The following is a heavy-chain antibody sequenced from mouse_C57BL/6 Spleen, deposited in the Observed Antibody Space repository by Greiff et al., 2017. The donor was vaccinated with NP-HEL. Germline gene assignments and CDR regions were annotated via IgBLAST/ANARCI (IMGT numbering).Heavy chain of an antibody. D-gene: IGHD3-2*02. Sequence: LEESGAELVKPGASVKISCKASGYAFSSYWMNWVKQRPGKGLEWIGQIYPGDGDTNYNGKFKGKATLTADKSSSTAYMQLSSLTSEDSAVYFCARSQLRYYAMDYWGQGTSVTVSS. J-gene: IGHJ4*01. CDR1: GYAFSSYW. V-gene: IGHV1-80*01. CDR2: IYPGDGDT. CDR3: ARSQLRYYAMDY.